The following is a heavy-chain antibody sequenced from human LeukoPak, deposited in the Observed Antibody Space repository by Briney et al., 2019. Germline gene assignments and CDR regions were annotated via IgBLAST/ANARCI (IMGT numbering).Heavy chain of an antibody. CDR2: IYYSGST. J-gene: IGHJ6*02. D-gene: IGHD4-4*01. CDR1: GGSIRSYY. V-gene: IGHV4-59*08. CDR3: ARTEYDYNNYAYYYGMDV. Sequence: SETLSLTCTVSGGSIRSYYWSWIRQPPGKGLEWIGYIYYSGSTNCNPSLKSRVTISVDTSKNQFSLKLNSVTDTDTAMYYCARTEYDYNNYAYYYGMDVWGQGTTVTVSS.